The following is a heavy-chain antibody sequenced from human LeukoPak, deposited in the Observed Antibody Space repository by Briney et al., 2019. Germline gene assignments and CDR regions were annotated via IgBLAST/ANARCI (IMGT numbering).Heavy chain of an antibody. J-gene: IGHJ4*02. CDR2: IWFDESNK. D-gene: IGHD1-1*01. CDR1: GFPFSTYG. V-gene: IGHV3-33*01. Sequence: GRSLRLSCAASGFPFSTYGMHWVRQAPGKGLEWVAFIWFDESNKHYADSVKGRFTISRDNSEDTLYLQMNSLRAEDTAVYYCVRDPSGSGFAFDSWGQGALVTVSS. CDR3: VRDPSGSGFAFDS.